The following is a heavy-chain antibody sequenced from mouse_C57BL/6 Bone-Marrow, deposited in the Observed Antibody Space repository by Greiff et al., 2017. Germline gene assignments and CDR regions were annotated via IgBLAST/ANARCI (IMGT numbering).Heavy chain of an antibody. J-gene: IGHJ3*01. CDR3: ATKTLYGSSYGWFAY. D-gene: IGHD1-1*01. CDR1: GYSITSGYY. V-gene: IGHV3-6*01. CDR2: ISYDGSN. Sequence: DVKLVESGPGLVKPSQSLSLTCSVTGYSITSGYYWNWIRQFPGNKLEWMGYISYDGSNNYNPSLKNRISITRDTSKNQFFLKLNSVTTEDTATYYCATKTLYGSSYGWFAYWGQGTLVTVSA.